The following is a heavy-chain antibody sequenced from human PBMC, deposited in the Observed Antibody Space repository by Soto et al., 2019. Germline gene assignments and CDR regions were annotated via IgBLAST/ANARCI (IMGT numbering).Heavy chain of an antibody. CDR3: ARGRDIVVVVAAKPLYDYYGMDV. D-gene: IGHD2-15*01. CDR1: GGTFSSYA. V-gene: IGHV1-69*01. Sequence: QVQLVQSGAEVKKPGSSVKVSCKASGGTFSSYAISWVRQAPGQGLEWMGGIIPIFGTANYAQKFQGRVTITADDSTSTAYMELSSLRSEDTAVYYCARGRDIVVVVAAKPLYDYYGMDVWGQGTTVTVSS. J-gene: IGHJ6*02. CDR2: IIPIFGTA.